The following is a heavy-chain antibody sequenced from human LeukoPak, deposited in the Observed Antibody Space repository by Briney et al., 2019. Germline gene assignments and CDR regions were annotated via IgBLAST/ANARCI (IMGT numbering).Heavy chain of an antibody. Sequence: GGSLRLSCAASGFTFTHFGIHWVRQAPGKGLEWVVVISWDGSSKNYVDSVKGRFTISRDNSKNTLYLQMSYLRVDDTALYYCTTFDMWGQGTMVTVSS. CDR3: TTFDM. CDR1: GFTFTHFG. J-gene: IGHJ3*02. CDR2: ISWDGSSK. V-gene: IGHV3-30*03.